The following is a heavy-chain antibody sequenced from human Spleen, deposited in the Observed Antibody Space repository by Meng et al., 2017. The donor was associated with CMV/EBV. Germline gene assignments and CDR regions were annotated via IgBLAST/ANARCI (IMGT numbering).Heavy chain of an antibody. D-gene: IGHD4-11*01. CDR1: GSISSSIDY. CDR3: ARRRVYSNYLDWYFDL. V-gene: IGHV4-39*01. J-gene: IGHJ2*01. CDR2: IYYSGHT. Sequence: GSISSSIDYWGWIRQPPGKGLEWIGSIYYSGHTYYNPSLKSRLTISVDTSKNQFSLKLSSVTAADTAVYFCARRRVYSNYLDWYFDLWGRGTLVTVSS.